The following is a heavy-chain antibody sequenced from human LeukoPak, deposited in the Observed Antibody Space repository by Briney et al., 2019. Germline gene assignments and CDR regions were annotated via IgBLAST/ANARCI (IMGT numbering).Heavy chain of an antibody. D-gene: IGHD3-22*01. J-gene: IGHJ4*02. CDR1: GYTFTSYD. V-gene: IGHV1-8*03. Sequence: GASVKVSCKASGYTFTSYDINWVRQATGQGLEWMGWMNPNSGNTGYAQKFQGRVTITRNTSISTAYMELSSLRSEDTAVYYCARAPPYYYDSSGYLYYFDYWGQGTLVTVSS. CDR3: ARAPPYYYDSSGYLYYFDY. CDR2: MNPNSGNT.